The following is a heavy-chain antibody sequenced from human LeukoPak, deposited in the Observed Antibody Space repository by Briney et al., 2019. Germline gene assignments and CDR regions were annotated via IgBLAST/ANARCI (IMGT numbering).Heavy chain of an antibody. CDR3: ARGWLQSGFDY. CDR2: TYYNSNWYN. Sequence: SQTLSLTCAISGDSVSTNSVGWNWIRQSPSRGLEWLGRTYYNSNWYNHYAVSVKSRTIINPDTSKNQFSLQLNSVTPEDTAVYYCARGWLQSGFDYWGQGTLVTVSS. V-gene: IGHV6-1*01. CDR1: GDSVSTNSVG. J-gene: IGHJ4*02. D-gene: IGHD5-24*01.